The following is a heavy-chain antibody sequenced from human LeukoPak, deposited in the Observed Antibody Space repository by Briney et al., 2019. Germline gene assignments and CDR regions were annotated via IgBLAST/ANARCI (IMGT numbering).Heavy chain of an antibody. V-gene: IGHV3-48*01. J-gene: IGHJ6*03. CDR1: GFTFSTHT. CDR2: ISGSTSVI. CDR3: ARGLYYMDV. Sequence: PGGSLRLSCAASGFTFSTHTVAWVRQAPGKGLECLLYISGSTSVIYYADSVKGRFTISRDNAKNSLYLQMNSLKAEDTAVYYCARGLYYMDVWGKGTTVTVSS.